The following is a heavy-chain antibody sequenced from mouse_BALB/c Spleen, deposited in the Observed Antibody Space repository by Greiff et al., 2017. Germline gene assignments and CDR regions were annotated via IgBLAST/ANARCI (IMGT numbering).Heavy chain of an antibody. J-gene: IGHJ1*01. D-gene: IGHD1-1*01. V-gene: IGHV1-5*01. CDR2: IYPGNSDT. CDR3: TRSLYYYGSSYLWYFDV. Sequence: VQLQQSGTVLARPGASVKMSCKASGYTFTSYWMHWVKQRPGQLLEWIGAIYPGNSDTSYNQKFKGKAKLTAVTSTSTAYMELSSLTNEDSAVYYCTRSLYYYGSSYLWYFDVWGAGTTVTVSS. CDR1: GYTFTSYW.